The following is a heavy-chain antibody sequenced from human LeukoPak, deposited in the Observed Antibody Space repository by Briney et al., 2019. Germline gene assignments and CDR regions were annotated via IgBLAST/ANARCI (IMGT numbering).Heavy chain of an antibody. Sequence: PGGSLRLSCAASGFTFSDYYMSWIRQAPGKGLEWVSYISSSGSTIYYADSVKGRFTISRDNAKESLYLQMNSLRAEDTAVYYCASGTTVPFHYYYGMDVWGQGTTVTVSS. CDR1: GFTFSDYY. J-gene: IGHJ6*02. CDR2: ISSSGSTI. V-gene: IGHV3-11*01. D-gene: IGHD1-7*01. CDR3: ASGTTVPFHYYYGMDV.